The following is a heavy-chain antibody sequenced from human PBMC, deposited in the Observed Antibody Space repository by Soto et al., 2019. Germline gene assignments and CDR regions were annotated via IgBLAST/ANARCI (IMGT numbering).Heavy chain of an antibody. CDR1: GYSFTSYW. Sequence: GESLKISCKGSGYSFTSYWIGWVRQMPGKGLEWMGIIYPGDSDTRYSPSFQGQVTISADKSISTAYLQWSSLKASDTAMYYCATTSAAGNYYYGMAVWGQGTTVTVSS. D-gene: IGHD6-13*01. V-gene: IGHV5-51*01. CDR2: IYPGDSDT. CDR3: ATTSAAGNYYYGMAV. J-gene: IGHJ6*02.